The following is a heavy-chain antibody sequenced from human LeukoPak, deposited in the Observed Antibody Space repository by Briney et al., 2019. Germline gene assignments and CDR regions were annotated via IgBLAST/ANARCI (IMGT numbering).Heavy chain of an antibody. J-gene: IGHJ4*02. V-gene: IGHV3-53*01. CDR3: ATFDGYNSPQGGY. CDR2: IYTGNST. Sequence: QPGGSLRLSCAASGFTVSRKHMTWVRQAPGKGLEWVSVIYTGNSTYYADSVGGRFTISRDTSKNTLYLQMNSLRAEDTAVYYCATFDGYNSPQGGYWGQGTLVIVSS. CDR1: GFTVSRKH. D-gene: IGHD5-24*01.